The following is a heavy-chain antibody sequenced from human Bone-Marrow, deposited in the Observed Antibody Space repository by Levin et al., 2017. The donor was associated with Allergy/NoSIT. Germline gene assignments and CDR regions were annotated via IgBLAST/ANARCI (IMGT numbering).Heavy chain of an antibody. V-gene: IGHV3-23*01. CDR3: ARDQGGLVGYFPAVMVGAAFGL. J-gene: IGHJ5*02. CDR2: VSNSGDEA. Sequence: PGGSLRLSCAGSGFTFSSYAMSWVRQAPGKGLQWVASVSNSGDEAFYADSVKGRFTISRDNSNNMLYLHLSSLRADDPATYYCARDQGGLVGYFPAVMVGAAFGLWGQGAPVTVSS. D-gene: IGHD3-10*01. CDR1: GFTFSSYA.